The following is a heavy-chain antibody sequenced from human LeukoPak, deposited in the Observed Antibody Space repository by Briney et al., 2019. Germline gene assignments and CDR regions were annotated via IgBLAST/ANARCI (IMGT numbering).Heavy chain of an antibody. CDR3: ARRDYDILTGYYSRTGFDY. CDR1: GGSISSYY. V-gene: IGHV4-59*08. CDR2: IYYSGST. J-gene: IGHJ4*02. D-gene: IGHD3-9*01. Sequence: ASETLSLTCTVSGGSISSYYWSWIRQPPGKGLEWIGYIYYSGSTNYNPSLKSRVTISVDTSKNQFSLKLSSVTAADTAVYYCARRDYDILTGYYSRTGFDYWGQGTLVTVSS.